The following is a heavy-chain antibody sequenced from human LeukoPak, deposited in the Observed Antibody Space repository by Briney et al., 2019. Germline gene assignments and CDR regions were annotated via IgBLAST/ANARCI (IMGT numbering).Heavy chain of an antibody. CDR3: ARGRRDCSGDCYVAFDI. CDR2: IYSAGST. V-gene: IGHV3-53*01. CDR1: GFTSGDYA. Sequence: GGSLRLSCAASGFTSGDYAMHWVRQIPGKGLEWVSGIYSAGSTYYADSVKGRFTISRDNSKNSLFLQMHSLRADDTAVYYCARGRRDCSGDCYVAFDIWGQGTMVTVSS. D-gene: IGHD2-21*02. J-gene: IGHJ3*02.